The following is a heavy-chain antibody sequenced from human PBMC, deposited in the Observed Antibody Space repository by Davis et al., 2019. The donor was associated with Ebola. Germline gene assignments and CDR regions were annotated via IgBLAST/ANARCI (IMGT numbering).Heavy chain of an antibody. CDR1: GFSFSTYD. Sequence: GESLKISCVAPGFSFSTYDMNWVRQAPGKGLEWISGIFSSGTRNYADSVKGRFTISRDNSQNTVYLQMDSLRAEDTALYYCTKDSPPGVIASWGQGTLVTVSS. D-gene: IGHD3-10*01. J-gene: IGHJ5*02. CDR2: IFSSGTR. V-gene: IGHV3-23*01. CDR3: TKDSPPGVIAS.